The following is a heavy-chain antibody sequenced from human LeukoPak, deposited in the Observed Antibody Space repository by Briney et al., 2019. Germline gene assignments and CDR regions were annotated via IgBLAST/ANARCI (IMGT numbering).Heavy chain of an antibody. V-gene: IGHV3-21*01. CDR1: GFSFSGHD. Sequence: PGGSLRLSCAASGFSFSGHDMSRVRQAPGKGLEWVSSISFSSTYIYYADSVRGRFTISRDNAKNSLYLQMNSLRVEDTAVYYCARADCSSSTCYLRRSWFDPWGQGTLVTVSS. CDR3: ARADCSSSTCYLRRSWFDP. CDR2: ISFSSTYI. J-gene: IGHJ5*02. D-gene: IGHD2-2*01.